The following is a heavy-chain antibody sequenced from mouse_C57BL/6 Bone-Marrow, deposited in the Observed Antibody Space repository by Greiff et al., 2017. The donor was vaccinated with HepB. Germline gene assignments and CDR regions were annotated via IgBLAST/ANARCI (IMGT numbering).Heavy chain of an antibody. CDR1: GYTFTSYW. V-gene: IGHV1-50*01. J-gene: IGHJ3*01. D-gene: IGHD1-1*01. CDR2: IDPSDSYT. CDR3: ARWGTTDRCAY. Sequence: VQLQQPGAELVKPGASVKLSCKASGYTFTSYWMQWVKQRPGQGLEWIGEIDPSDSYTNYNQKFKGKATLTVDTSSSTAYMQLSSLTSEDSAVYYCARWGTTDRCAYWGQGTLVTVSA.